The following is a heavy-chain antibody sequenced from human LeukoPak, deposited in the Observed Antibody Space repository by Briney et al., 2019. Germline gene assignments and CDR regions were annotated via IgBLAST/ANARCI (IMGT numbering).Heavy chain of an antibody. V-gene: IGHV3-74*01. CDR2: INNDGSST. CDR1: GFTFSDYW. D-gene: IGHD3-22*01. Sequence: TGGSLRLSCAASGFTFSDYWMHWVRQAPGKGLVWVSRINNDGSSTSNADSVKGRFTFSRDNAKNTLYLQMSSLKAEDTAVYYCARESPSGSDAFDFWGQGTMVTVSS. J-gene: IGHJ3*01. CDR3: ARESPSGSDAFDF.